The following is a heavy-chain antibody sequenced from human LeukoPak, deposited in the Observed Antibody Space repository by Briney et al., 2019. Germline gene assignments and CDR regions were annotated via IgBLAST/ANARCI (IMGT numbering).Heavy chain of an antibody. D-gene: IGHD2-2*01. Sequence: APVKVSCKVSGYTLTELSMHWVRQAPGKGLEWMGGFDPEDGETIYAQKFQGRVTMTEDTSTDTAYMELSSLRSEDTAVYYCLTSEYQLLRGWYYFDYWGQGTLVTVSS. CDR2: FDPEDGET. J-gene: IGHJ4*02. V-gene: IGHV1-24*01. CDR1: GYTLTELS. CDR3: LTSEYQLLRGWYYFDY.